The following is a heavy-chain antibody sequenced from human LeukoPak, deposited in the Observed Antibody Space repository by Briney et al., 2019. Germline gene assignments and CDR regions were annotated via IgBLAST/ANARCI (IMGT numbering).Heavy chain of an antibody. Sequence: SETLSLTCAVYGVSFSTYSWNWIRQPLGKGLEWIGEINHSGNTNYNPSLKRRVSISIDTSKNQFSLKLNSVTAADSAVYYCARTPPPGATAYGAVDYWGQGTLVTVPS. J-gene: IGHJ4*02. CDR1: GVSFSTYS. D-gene: IGHD3-16*01. CDR3: ARTPPPGATAYGAVDY. CDR2: INHSGNT. V-gene: IGHV4-34*01.